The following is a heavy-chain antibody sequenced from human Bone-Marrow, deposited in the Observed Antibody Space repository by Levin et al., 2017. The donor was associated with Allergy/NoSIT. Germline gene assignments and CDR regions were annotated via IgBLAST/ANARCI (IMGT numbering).Heavy chain of an antibody. CDR2: INAGGGGT. J-gene: IGHJ6*02. D-gene: IGHD1-26*01. CDR1: GFTFRSYA. Sequence: LSLTCAASGFTFRSYAINWVRPAPGKGLEWVSVINAGGGGTYYSDSVKGRFTISRDDSKNTVFLQMNSLRVEDTAIYYCAKDVGYSVSGGLDVWGQGTTVIVSS. CDR3: AKDVGYSVSGGLDV. V-gene: IGHV3-23*01.